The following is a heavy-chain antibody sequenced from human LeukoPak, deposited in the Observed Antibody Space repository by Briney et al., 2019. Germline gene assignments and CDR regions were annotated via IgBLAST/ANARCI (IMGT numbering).Heavy chain of an antibody. CDR1: GFTFDDYA. CDR3: AKLRFLEWLTGMDV. CDR2: ISWNSGSI. V-gene: IGHV3-9*01. J-gene: IGHJ6*03. Sequence: GRSLRLSCAASGFTFDDYAMHWVRQAPGKGLEWVSGISWNSGSIGYADSVKGRFTISRDNSKNTLYLQMNSLRAEDTAVYYCAKLRFLEWLTGMDVWGKGTTVTVSS. D-gene: IGHD3-3*01.